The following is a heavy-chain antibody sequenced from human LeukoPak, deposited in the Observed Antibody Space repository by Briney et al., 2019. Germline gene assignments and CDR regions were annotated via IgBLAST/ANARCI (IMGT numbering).Heavy chain of an antibody. CDR2: ISSSSCYI. CDR1: GFTFSSYR. Sequence: PGGSLRLSSAASGFTFSSYRMNWVRQAPGKGLEWVSSISSSSCYIYYADSVKGRFTISRDNAKNSLYLQMISLRAEDMAVYYCARDLWGTTVTTDYFDSWGQGTLVTVSS. V-gene: IGHV3-21*01. CDR3: ARDLWGTTVTTDYFDS. J-gene: IGHJ4*02. D-gene: IGHD4-17*01.